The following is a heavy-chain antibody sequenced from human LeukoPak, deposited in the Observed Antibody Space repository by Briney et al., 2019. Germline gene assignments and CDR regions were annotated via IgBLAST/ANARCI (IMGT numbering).Heavy chain of an antibody. CDR3: ARVREYYGSGGWFDP. Sequence: ASVKVSCKASGYTFTGYYMHWVRQAPGQGLEWMIWINSDSGGTNYAQKFQGRVNMTRDTSISTAYMELRRLRSDDTAVYYCARVREYYGSGGWFDPWGQGTLVTVSS. CDR1: GYTFTGYY. CDR2: INSDSGGT. V-gene: IGHV1-2*02. D-gene: IGHD3-10*01. J-gene: IGHJ5*02.